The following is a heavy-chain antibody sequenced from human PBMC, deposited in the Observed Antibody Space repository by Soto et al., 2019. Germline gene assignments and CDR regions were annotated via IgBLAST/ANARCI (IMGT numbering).Heavy chain of an antibody. J-gene: IGHJ3*02. Sequence: SETLSLTCTVSGGSISNYYWTWIRQPPGKGLEWIGYIYYSGSTYYNPSLKSRVTISVDTSKNQFSLKLSSVTAADTAVYYCASRGASYFAFDIWGQGTMVTVSS. D-gene: IGHD1-26*01. CDR1: GGSISNYY. V-gene: IGHV4-30-4*01. CDR2: IYYSGST. CDR3: ASRGASYFAFDI.